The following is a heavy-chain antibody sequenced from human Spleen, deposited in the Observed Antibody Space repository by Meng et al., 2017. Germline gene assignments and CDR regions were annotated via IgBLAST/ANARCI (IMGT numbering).Heavy chain of an antibody. J-gene: IGHJ1*01. V-gene: IGHV4-39*07. CDR3: LRGSGGSV. CDR1: GGSISNNNYY. D-gene: IGHD3-10*01. Sequence: QLQLQESGPGLVKPSETLSLTCTVSGGSISNNNYYWGWVRQPPGRGLEWIGSVYYIGNTYYNPSLKSRVTISVDTSKNQFSLKLTSVTAADTAVYHCLRGSGGSVWGQGTLVTVSS. CDR2: VYYIGNT.